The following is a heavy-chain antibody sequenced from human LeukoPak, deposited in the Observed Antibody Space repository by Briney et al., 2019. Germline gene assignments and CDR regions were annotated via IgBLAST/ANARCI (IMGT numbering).Heavy chain of an antibody. CDR2: INPNSGGT. J-gene: IGHJ4*02. CDR3: ARSALFYYYDSSGREYYFDY. CDR1: GYTFTSYG. Sequence: RASVKVSCKASGYTFTSYGVTWVRQAPGQGLEWMGRINPNSGGTNYAQKFQGWVTMTRDTSISTAYMELSRLRSDDTAVYYCARSALFYYYDSSGREYYFDYWGQGTLVTVSS. V-gene: IGHV1-2*04. D-gene: IGHD3-22*01.